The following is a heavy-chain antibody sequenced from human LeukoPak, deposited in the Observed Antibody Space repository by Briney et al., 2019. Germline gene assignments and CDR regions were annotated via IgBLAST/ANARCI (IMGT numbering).Heavy chain of an antibody. CDR2: ISYDGTTK. Sequence: GGSLRLSCAASGFTFSSYAMHWVRQAPGKGLDWVAVISYDGTTKYYADSVKGRFTLSRDNSKSTLYLQMNSLGPEDTAVYYCAREGGGSGWSGFDYWGQGTLVTVSS. CDR1: GFTFSSYA. J-gene: IGHJ4*02. CDR3: AREGGGSGWSGFDY. V-gene: IGHV3-30-3*01. D-gene: IGHD6-13*01.